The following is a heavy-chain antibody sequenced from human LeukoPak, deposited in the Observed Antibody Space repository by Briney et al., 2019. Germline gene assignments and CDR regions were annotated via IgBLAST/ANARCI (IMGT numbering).Heavy chain of an antibody. Sequence: ASVKVSCKASGYTFTGYYMHWVRQAPGQGLEWMGWINPNSGGTNYAQKFQGRVTMTRDMSTSTVCMELSSLRSEDTAVYYCARLGSALMDRGYVDYFDYWGQGTLVTVSS. CDR1: GYTFTGYY. D-gene: IGHD5-12*01. CDR2: INPNSGGT. V-gene: IGHV1-2*02. J-gene: IGHJ4*02. CDR3: ARLGSALMDRGYVDYFDY.